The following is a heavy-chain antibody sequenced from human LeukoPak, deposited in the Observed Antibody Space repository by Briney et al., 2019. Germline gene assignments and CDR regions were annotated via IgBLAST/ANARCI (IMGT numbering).Heavy chain of an antibody. CDR1: GGSISSSNW. V-gene: IGHV4-4*02. J-gene: IGHJ6*03. Sequence: SGTLSLTCAVSGGSISSSNWWSWVRQPPGKGLEWIGEIYHSGSTNYNPSLKSRVTISVDKSKNQFSLKLSSLTAADTAVYYCARGLKIAAENYYYYYMDVWGKGTTVTVSS. CDR3: ARGLKIAAENYYYYYMDV. D-gene: IGHD6-13*01. CDR2: IYHSGST.